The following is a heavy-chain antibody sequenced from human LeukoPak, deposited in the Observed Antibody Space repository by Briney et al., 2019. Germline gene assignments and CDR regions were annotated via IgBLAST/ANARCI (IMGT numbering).Heavy chain of an antibody. CDR1: GYTLTELS. CDR2: FDPEDGET. D-gene: IGHD1-26*01. V-gene: IGHV1-24*01. Sequence: ASVKVSCKVSGYTLTELSMHWVRQAPGKGLEWMGGFDPEDGETIYAQKFQGRVTMTEDTSTDTAYMELSSLRSEDTAVYYCATGIAVGATWGDWFDPWGQGTLVTVSS. J-gene: IGHJ5*02. CDR3: ATGIAVGATWGDWFDP.